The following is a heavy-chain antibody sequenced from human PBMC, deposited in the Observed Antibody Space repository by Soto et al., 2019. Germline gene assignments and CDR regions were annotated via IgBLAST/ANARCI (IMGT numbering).Heavy chain of an antibody. J-gene: IGHJ4*02. CDR3: ASTVAATTAFDY. CDR1: GGSFSGYY. V-gene: IGHV4-34*01. Sequence: QVQLQQWGAGLLKPSETLSLTCAVYGGSFSGYYWSWIRQPPGKGLEWIGEINHSGSTNYNPSLKSRVTISVDTSKNQFSLKLSSVTAADTAVYYCASTVAATTAFDYWGQGTLVTVSS. CDR2: INHSGST. D-gene: IGHD2-15*01.